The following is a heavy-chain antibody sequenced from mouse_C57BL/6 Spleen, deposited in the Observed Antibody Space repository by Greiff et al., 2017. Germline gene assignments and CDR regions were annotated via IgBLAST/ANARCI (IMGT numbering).Heavy chain of an antibody. CDR2: IYPGDGDT. V-gene: IGHV1-82*01. J-gene: IGHJ3*01. Sequence: VNLVESGPELVKPGASVKISCKASGYAFSSSWMNWVKQRPGKGLEWIGRIYPGDGDTNYNGKFKGKATLTADKSSSTAYMQLSSLTSEDSAVYFCARSDPWFAYWGQGTLVTVSA. CDR3: ARSDPWFAY. CDR1: GYAFSSSW.